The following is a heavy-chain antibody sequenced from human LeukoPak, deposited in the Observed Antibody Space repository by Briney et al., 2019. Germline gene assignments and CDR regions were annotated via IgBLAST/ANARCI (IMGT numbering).Heavy chain of an antibody. Sequence: GGSLRLSCAVSGFTVSSNHMSWVRQAPGKGLEWVSAISGSGGSTYYADSVKGRFTISRDNSKNTLYLQMNSLRAEDTAVYYCAKAGSGWSRWDYWGQGTLVTVSS. CDR3: AKAGSGWSRWDY. V-gene: IGHV3-23*01. D-gene: IGHD6-19*01. CDR2: ISGSGGST. CDR1: GFTVSSNH. J-gene: IGHJ4*02.